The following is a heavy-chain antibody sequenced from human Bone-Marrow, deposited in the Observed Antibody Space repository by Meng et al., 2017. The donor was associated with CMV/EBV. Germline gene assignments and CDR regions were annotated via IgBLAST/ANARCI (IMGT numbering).Heavy chain of an antibody. V-gene: IGHV3-21*01. CDR3: ARVVGEGGYGGYGY. CDR2: ISSSSYI. CDR1: GFTFSSYS. D-gene: IGHD5-12*01. Sequence: GGSLRLSCAASGFTFSSYSMNWVRQAPGKGLEWVSSISSSSYIYYADSVKGRFTISRDNAKNSLYLQMNSLRAEDTAVYYCARVVGEGGYGGYGYWGQGTLVTVSS. J-gene: IGHJ4*02.